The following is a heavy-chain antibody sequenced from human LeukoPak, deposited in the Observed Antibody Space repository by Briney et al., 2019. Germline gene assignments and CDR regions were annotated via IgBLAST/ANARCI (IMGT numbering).Heavy chain of an antibody. V-gene: IGHV3-11*01. Sequence: KTGGSLRLSCAASGFTFSDYYMSWIRQAPGKGLEWVSYISGSGGTIYYADSVKGRFTISRDNSKNTLYLQMNSLRAEDTAVYYCAKDLFSTTTVREDAFDIWGQGTMVTVSS. CDR3: AKDLFSTTTVREDAFDI. D-gene: IGHD4-11*01. CDR1: GFTFSDYY. J-gene: IGHJ3*02. CDR2: ISGSGGTI.